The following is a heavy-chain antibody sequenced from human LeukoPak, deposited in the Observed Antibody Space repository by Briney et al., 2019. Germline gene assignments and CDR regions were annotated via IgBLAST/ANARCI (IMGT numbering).Heavy chain of an antibody. CDR3: AKVPYYFDGSGSYFDY. V-gene: IGHV3-23*01. CDR1: GFTFSSYA. CDR2: LSGSGGGT. Sequence: PGASLRLSCAASGFTFSSYAMSWVRQAPGKGLEWVSSLSGSGGGTYYADSVKGRFTISRDNSKNTLYLQMNSLRAEDTALYYCAKVPYYFDGSGSYFDYWGQGTLVTVSS. J-gene: IGHJ4*02. D-gene: IGHD3-22*01.